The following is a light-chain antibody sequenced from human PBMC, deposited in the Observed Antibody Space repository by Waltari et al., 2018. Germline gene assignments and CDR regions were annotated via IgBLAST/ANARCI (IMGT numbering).Light chain of an antibody. Sequence: SYVVTQPPSVSVAPGQTARITCGGDNIGRKSVHWYQQKPGQAPVLVVYDDNDRPAGIPERFSGSNSGKPATLTVSRVEAGDEADYYCQVWDSSSDQYVFGTGSKVTVL. V-gene: IGLV3-21*02. CDR2: DDN. CDR3: QVWDSSSDQYV. CDR1: NIGRKS. J-gene: IGLJ1*01.